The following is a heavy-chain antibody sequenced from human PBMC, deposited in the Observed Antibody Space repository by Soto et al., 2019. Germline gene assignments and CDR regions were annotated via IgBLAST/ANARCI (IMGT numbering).Heavy chain of an antibody. Sequence: QVQLVESGGVVVQPGRSLRLSCAASGFTFSNYGMHWVRQAPGKGLEWVALVWYDGSNKFYADSVKGRFTISRDNSKNTLYLQMITVRAEDTAVYYCARGDYMGVPTTEFFQQWGQGTLGTVSS. CDR3: ARGDYMGVPTTEFFQQ. J-gene: IGHJ1*01. D-gene: IGHD1-26*01. CDR2: VWYDGSNK. V-gene: IGHV3-33*01. CDR1: GFTFSNYG.